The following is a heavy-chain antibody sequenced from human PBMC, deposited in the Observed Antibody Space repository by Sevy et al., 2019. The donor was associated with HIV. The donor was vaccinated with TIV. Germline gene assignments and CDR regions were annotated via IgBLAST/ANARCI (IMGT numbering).Heavy chain of an antibody. J-gene: IGHJ6*02. CDR1: RFTFSIYG. Sequence: GGSLRLSCAASRFTFSIYGMHWVRQAPGKGLEWVSFIRSDGTNQYYADSVKGRFTISRDTSKNTVFLQMSSLRAEDTAVYYCAKDGGSMATISNFYYYGIDVWGQGITVIVSS. D-gene: IGHD5-12*01. CDR2: IRSDGTNQ. CDR3: AKDGGSMATISNFYYYGIDV. V-gene: IGHV3-30*02.